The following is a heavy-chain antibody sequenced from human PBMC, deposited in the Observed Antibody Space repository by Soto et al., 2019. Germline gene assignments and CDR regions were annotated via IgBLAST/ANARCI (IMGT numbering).Heavy chain of an antibody. CDR3: ARETTRPLGHLDP. Sequence: SETLSLTCTVSGGSISRYYWSWIRQPPGKGLEWIGYIYYSGSAKYSPSLKRRVTISIDTSKNQFSLKLNSVTAADSAIYYCARETTRPLGHLDPWARVTPVTVSS. D-gene: IGHD7-27*01. J-gene: IGHJ5*02. CDR2: IYYSGSA. V-gene: IGHV4-59*01. CDR1: GGSISRYY.